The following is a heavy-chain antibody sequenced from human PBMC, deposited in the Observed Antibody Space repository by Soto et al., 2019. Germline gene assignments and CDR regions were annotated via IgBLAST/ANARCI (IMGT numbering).Heavy chain of an antibody. J-gene: IGHJ5*02. Sequence: QVQLQESGPGLVKPSETLSLTCTVSGGSISSYYWSWIRQPPGKGLEWIGYIYYSGSTNYNPSLKGRVTISVDTSKNQFSLKLSSVTAADTAVYYCARYWYYYDSSGYYSNWFDPWGQGTLVTVSS. CDR2: IYYSGST. D-gene: IGHD3-22*01. V-gene: IGHV4-59*01. CDR3: ARYWYYYDSSGYYSNWFDP. CDR1: GGSISSYY.